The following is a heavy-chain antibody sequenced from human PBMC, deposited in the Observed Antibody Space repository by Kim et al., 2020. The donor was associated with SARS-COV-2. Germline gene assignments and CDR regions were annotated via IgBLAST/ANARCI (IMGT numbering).Heavy chain of an antibody. Sequence: SETLSLTCTVSGGSISSSSYYWGWIRQPPGKGLEWIGSIYYSGSTYYNPSLKSRVTISVDTSKNQFSLKLSSVTAADTAVYYCARVRVGSGSYYNFYYYGMDVWGQGTTVTVSS. CDR1: GGSISSSSYY. V-gene: IGHV4-39*07. CDR3: ARVRVGSGSYYNFYYYGMDV. D-gene: IGHD3-10*01. J-gene: IGHJ6*02. CDR2: IYYSGST.